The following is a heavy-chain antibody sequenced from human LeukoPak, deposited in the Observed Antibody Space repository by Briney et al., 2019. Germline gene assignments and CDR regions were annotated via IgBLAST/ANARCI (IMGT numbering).Heavy chain of an antibody. V-gene: IGHV1-3*01. CDR2: INAGNGNT. CDR1: GYTFTSYA. D-gene: IGHD6-19*01. Sequence: ASVKVSCKASGYTFTSYAMHWVRQAPGQRLEWMGWINAGNGNTKYSQKFQGRVTITRDTSASTAYMELSSLRSEDTAVYYCAGGGKQWLFFSDYYYYGMDVWGQGTTVTVSS. J-gene: IGHJ6*02. CDR3: AGGGKQWLFFSDYYYYGMDV.